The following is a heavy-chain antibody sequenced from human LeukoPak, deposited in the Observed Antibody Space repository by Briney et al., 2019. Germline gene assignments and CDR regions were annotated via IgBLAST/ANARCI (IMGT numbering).Heavy chain of an antibody. CDR1: GFTFSSYG. J-gene: IGHJ6*02. Sequence: GGSLRLSCAASGFTFSSYGMHWVRQAPGKGLEWVAVISYDGSNKYYADSVKGRFTISRDNSKNTLYLQMNSLRAEDTAVYYCARVQSAYDFWSGPPRYYYYGMDVWGQGTTVTVSS. CDR2: ISYDGSNK. CDR3: ARVQSAYDFWSGPPRYYYYGMDV. D-gene: IGHD3-3*01. V-gene: IGHV3-30*03.